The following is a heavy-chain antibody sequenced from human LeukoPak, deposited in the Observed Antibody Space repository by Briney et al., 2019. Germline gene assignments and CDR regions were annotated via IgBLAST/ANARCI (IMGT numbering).Heavy chain of an antibody. CDR2: IYFSGST. J-gene: IGHJ5*02. CDR3: ARLITVRGVIRWFDP. V-gene: IGHV4-59*08. D-gene: IGHD3-16*02. CDR1: GGSISSYY. Sequence: SETLSLTCTVSGGSISSYYWSWIRQPPGKGLEWIGYIYFSGSTNYNPSLKSRVTISVDTSKNQFSLKLSSVTAADTAVYYCARLITVRGVIRWFDPWGQGTLVTVSS.